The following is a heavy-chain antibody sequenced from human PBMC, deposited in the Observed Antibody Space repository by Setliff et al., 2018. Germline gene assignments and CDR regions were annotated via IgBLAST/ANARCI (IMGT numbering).Heavy chain of an antibody. D-gene: IGHD1-1*01. Sequence: SETLSLTCTVSGGSISSGSHYWSWIRQPAGKGLEWIGRIYASGSTNYNPSLKSRVTISVDTSKNQFSLKVSSVTAADTAVYYCARTTGSTHNWLDPWGPGTLVTVSS. CDR3: ARTTGSTHNWLDP. CDR2: IYASGST. V-gene: IGHV4-61*02. CDR1: GGSISSGSHY. J-gene: IGHJ5*02.